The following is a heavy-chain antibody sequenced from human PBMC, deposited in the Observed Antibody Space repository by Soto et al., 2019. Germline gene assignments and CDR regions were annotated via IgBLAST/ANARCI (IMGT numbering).Heavy chain of an antibody. D-gene: IGHD3-22*01. CDR1: GGSISSYY. Sequence: TSETLSLTCTVSGGSISSYYWSWIRQPPGKGLEWIGYIYYSGSTNYNPSLKSRVTISVDTSKNQFSLKLSSVTAADTAVYYCARARITMIVVAPEMYNWLAPWGQGTLVTVSS. CDR2: IYYSGST. CDR3: ARARITMIVVAPEMYNWLAP. J-gene: IGHJ5*02. V-gene: IGHV4-59*08.